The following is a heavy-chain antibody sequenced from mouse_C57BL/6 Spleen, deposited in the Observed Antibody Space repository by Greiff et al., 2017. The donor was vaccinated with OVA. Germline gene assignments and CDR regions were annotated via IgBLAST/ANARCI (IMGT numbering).Heavy chain of an antibody. CDR2: ISYDGSN. D-gene: IGHD1-1*01. J-gene: IGHJ4*01. Sequence: ESGPGLVKPSQSLSLTCSVTGYSITSGYYWNWIRQFPGNKLEWMGYISYDGSNNYNPSLKNRISITRDTSKNQFFLKLNSVTTEDTATYYCARDRVGAMDYWGQGTSVTVSS. V-gene: IGHV3-6*01. CDR3: ARDRVGAMDY. CDR1: GYSITSGYY.